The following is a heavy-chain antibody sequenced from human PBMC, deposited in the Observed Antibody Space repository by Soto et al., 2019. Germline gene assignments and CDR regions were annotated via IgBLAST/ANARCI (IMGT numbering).Heavy chain of an antibody. Sequence: QVQLVESGGGVVQPGGSLRLSCAASGFSFSRYGIHWVRQAPGKGLEWVAVISYDESTTFYADSVKGRFTISRDNSKNTLFLQMNSLRPEDTAVYYCSKAMIGSYDSDAFDVWGQGTMVTVSS. CDR1: GFSFSRYG. CDR3: SKAMIGSYDSDAFDV. V-gene: IGHV3-30*18. D-gene: IGHD3-22*01. CDR2: ISYDESTT. J-gene: IGHJ3*01.